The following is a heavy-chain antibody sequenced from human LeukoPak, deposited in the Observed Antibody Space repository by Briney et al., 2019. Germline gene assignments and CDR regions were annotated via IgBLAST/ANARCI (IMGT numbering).Heavy chain of an antibody. J-gene: IGHJ4*02. CDR3: ARSDLATITAGPFEY. CDR2: ISGHQGNT. Sequence: ASVKVSCRASGYTFTNYGITWVRQAPGQGLEWMGWISGHQGNTKYAQNFQGRVTMTIDTSTSTAYMDLRSLRSDDTAIYFCARSDLATITAGPFEYWGQGTLVAVSS. CDR1: GYTFTNYG. D-gene: IGHD5-12*01. V-gene: IGHV1-18*01.